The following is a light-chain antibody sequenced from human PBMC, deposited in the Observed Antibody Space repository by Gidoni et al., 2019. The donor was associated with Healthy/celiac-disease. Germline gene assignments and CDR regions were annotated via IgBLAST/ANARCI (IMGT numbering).Light chain of an antibody. CDR1: QSISSY. CDR3: QQSYSTPFT. Sequence: DIQMTQSPSSLSASVGDSVNITCRASQSISSYLNWYQQKPGKAPKLLIYASSSLQSGVPSRFSGSGSGTDFTLTISSLQPEDFSTYYCQQSYSTPFTFGPGTKVDIK. V-gene: IGKV1-39*01. CDR2: ASS. J-gene: IGKJ3*01.